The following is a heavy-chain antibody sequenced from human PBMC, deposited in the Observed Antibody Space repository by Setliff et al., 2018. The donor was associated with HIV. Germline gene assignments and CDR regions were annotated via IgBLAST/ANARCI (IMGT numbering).Heavy chain of an antibody. CDR1: GVSINRTDHY. CDR2: ISTTGST. Sequence: SETLSLTCSVSGVSINRTDHYWGWIRQSPGKRLEWIGYISTTGSTSYSPSLKSRVSISVDTAKNQCSLRLNSVTAADTAVYYCARMSGGYSGGYFDDWGQGTQVTVSS. CDR3: ARMSGGYSGGYFDD. D-gene: IGHD3-22*01. J-gene: IGHJ4*02. V-gene: IGHV4-61*05.